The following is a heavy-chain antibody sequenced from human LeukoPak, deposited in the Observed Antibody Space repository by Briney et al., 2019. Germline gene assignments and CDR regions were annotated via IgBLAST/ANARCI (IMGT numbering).Heavy chain of an antibody. CDR1: GGSISSNSYY. CDR3: ASEYYYDSSGYYG. CDR2: IYTSGSI. D-gene: IGHD3-22*01. J-gene: IGHJ4*02. V-gene: IGHV4-61*02. Sequence: SETLSLTCTVSGGSISSNSYYWSWIRQPAGKGLEWIGRIYTSGSINYNPSLESRVTISVDTSKNQFSLKLSSVTAADTAVYYCASEYYYDSSGYYGWGQGTLVTVSS.